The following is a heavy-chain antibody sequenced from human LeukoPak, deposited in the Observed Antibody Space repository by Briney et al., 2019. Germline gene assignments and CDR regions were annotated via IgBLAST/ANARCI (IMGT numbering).Heavy chain of an antibody. CDR3: ARDTVYCSGGSCYSRWFDP. CDR1: GGTFSSYA. Sequence: SVKVSCKASGGTFSSYAISWVRQAPGQGLEWMGGIIPIFGTANYAQKFQGRVTITADESTSTAYMELSSLRSEDTAVYYCARDTVYCSGGSCYSRWFDPWGQGTLVTVSS. D-gene: IGHD2-15*01. V-gene: IGHV1-69*13. J-gene: IGHJ5*02. CDR2: IIPIFGTA.